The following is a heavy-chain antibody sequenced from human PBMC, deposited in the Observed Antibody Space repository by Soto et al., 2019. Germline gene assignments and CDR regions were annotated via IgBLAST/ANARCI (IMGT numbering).Heavy chain of an antibody. V-gene: IGHV4-61*01. D-gene: IGHD2-8*01. J-gene: IGHJ6*02. CDR1: GGSVSSGSYY. CDR3: ARDCLKGLCYPYGMDV. Sequence: SETLSLTCTVSGGSVSSGSYYWSWVRQPPGKGLEWIGYIFYSGSSGSTNYNPSLKSRAAISVDTSKNQFSLKLTSVTAADTAVYYCARDCLKGLCYPYGMDVWGQGTTVTVS. CDR2: IFYSGSSGST.